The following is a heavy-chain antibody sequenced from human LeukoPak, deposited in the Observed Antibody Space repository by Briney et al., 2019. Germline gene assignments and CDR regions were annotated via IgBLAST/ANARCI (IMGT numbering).Heavy chain of an antibody. CDR2: TNPTNGVT. V-gene: IGHV1-2*06. J-gene: IGHJ5*02. D-gene: IGHD2-15*01. CDR3: ASPSHYCSGGSCLSNWFDP. CDR1: GYTXTGYY. Sequence: GASVKVSCKASGYTXTGYYIHWVRQAPGQGLEWMGRTNPTNGVTDYAQRFQGRVTMTRDTSISTAYMELTGLRSDDTAVYYCASPSHYCSGGSCLSNWFDPWGQGTLVTVAS.